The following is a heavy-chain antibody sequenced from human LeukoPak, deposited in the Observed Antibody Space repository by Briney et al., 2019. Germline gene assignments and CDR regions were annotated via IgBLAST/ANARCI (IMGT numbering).Heavy chain of an antibody. CDR2: ISWNSGSI. D-gene: IGHD3-9*01. Sequence: GGSLRLSCAASGFTFDDNAMHWVRQVPGKGLEWVSGISWNSGSIGYADSVKGRFTISRDNAKNSLYLQMNSLRAEDTALYYCAKDSDRSNYDFLTGYYRMGKGEFDYWGQGTLVTVSS. J-gene: IGHJ4*02. V-gene: IGHV3-9*01. CDR3: AKDSDRSNYDFLTGYYRMGKGEFDY. CDR1: GFTFDDNA.